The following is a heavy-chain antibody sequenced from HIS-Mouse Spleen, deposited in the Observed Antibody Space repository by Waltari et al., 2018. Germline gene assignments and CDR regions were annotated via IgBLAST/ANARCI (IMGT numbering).Heavy chain of an antibody. D-gene: IGHD1-7*01. J-gene: IGHJ4*02. CDR2: ISGSCGST. Sequence: EVQLLESGGGLVQPGGSLRLSCAASGFTFSSYAMSWVRQAPGKGLEWVSAISGSCGSTYYADSVKGRFTISRDNSKNTLYLQMNSLRAEDTAVYYCLSVAIFSVANSYYFDYWGQGTLVTVSS. V-gene: IGHV3-23*01. CDR3: LSVAIFSVANSYYFDY. CDR1: GFTFSSYA.